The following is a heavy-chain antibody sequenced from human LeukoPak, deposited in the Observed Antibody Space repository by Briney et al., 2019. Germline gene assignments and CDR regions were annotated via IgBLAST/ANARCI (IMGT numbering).Heavy chain of an antibody. Sequence: GGSLRLSCSPSGFTLASCSMSWVRQAPGKGLQWVSFISGSGNNVLYADSVKGRFTISRDNAENSLYLQMDSLRVEDTAVYYCARDAVQAGTPFYFDIWGQGALVTVSS. J-gene: IGHJ4*02. CDR2: ISGSGNNV. CDR1: GFTLASCS. V-gene: IGHV3-48*01. CDR3: ARDAVQAGTPFYFDI. D-gene: IGHD2-15*01.